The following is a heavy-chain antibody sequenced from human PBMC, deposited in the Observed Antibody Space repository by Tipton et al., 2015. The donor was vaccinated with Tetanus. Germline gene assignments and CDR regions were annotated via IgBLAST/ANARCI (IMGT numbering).Heavy chain of an antibody. CDR2: ITFDGSTK. J-gene: IGHJ6*02. CDR1: GFTFSRYA. Sequence: SLRLSCAASGFTFSRYAMHWVRQAPGKGLEWVAVITFDGSTKYYADSVKGRFTLSRDHAKNTVYLQMNSLRAEDTAVYFCARRSLTNYGLDVWGQGTPVTVSS. D-gene: IGHD1-1*01. CDR3: ARRSLTNYGLDV. V-gene: IGHV3-30-3*01.